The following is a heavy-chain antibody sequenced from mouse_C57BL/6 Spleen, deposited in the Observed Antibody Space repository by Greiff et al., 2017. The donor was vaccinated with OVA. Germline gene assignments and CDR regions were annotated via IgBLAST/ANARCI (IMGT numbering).Heavy chain of an antibody. D-gene: IGHD2-3*01. CDR3: ARSPDGYYGY. Sequence: VQLKQSGAELVKPGASVKISCKASGYTFTDYYMNWVKQSHGKSLEWIGDINPNNGGTSYNQKFKGKATLTVDKSSSTAYMELRSLTSEDSAVYYCARSPDGYYGYWGQGTTLTVSS. CDR1: GYTFTDYY. J-gene: IGHJ2*01. V-gene: IGHV1-26*01. CDR2: INPNNGGT.